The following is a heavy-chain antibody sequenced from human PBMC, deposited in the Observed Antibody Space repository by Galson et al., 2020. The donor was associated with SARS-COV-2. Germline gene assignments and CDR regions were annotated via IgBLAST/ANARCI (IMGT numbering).Heavy chain of an antibody. V-gene: IGHV4-34*01. CDR3: ARARVITIFGVIITRDAFDI. D-gene: IGHD3-3*01. CDR2: INHSGST. CDR1: GGSFSGFY. J-gene: IGHJ3*02. Sequence: SETLSLTCAVYGGSFSGFYWSCIRQPPGKVLAWIGEINHSGSTNYNPSLKSRVTISVDTSKKQFSLELSSVTAADTAVYYCARARVITIFGVIITRDAFDIWGQGAMVTVS.